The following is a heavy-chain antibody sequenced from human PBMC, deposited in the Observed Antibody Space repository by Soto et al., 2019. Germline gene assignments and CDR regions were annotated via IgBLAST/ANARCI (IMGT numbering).Heavy chain of an antibody. CDR2: IHPNSGGT. CDR1: GYTCTGYY. CDR3: AMNSTRVAV. Sequence: ASVKVSCKASGYTCTGYYMHWVRQAPGQGREWMGWIHPNSGGTDYEQKLLGRGTMTRHRSISTDYLALSRLGADDTGVDCFAMNSTRVAVRGQGTTVTVSS. V-gene: IGHV1-2*02. J-gene: IGHJ6*02.